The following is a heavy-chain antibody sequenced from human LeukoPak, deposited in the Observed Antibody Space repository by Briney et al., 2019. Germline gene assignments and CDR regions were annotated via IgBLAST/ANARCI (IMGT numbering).Heavy chain of an antibody. Sequence: ASVKVSCKASGYTFTGCYMHWVRPAPGQGLEWMGWINPNSGGTNYAQKFQGRVTMTRDTSISTAYMELSRLRSDDTAVYYCAREYSGSYTFDYWGQGALVTVSS. CDR3: AREYSGSYTFDY. D-gene: IGHD1-26*01. V-gene: IGHV1-2*02. CDR2: INPNSGGT. J-gene: IGHJ4*02. CDR1: GYTFTGCY.